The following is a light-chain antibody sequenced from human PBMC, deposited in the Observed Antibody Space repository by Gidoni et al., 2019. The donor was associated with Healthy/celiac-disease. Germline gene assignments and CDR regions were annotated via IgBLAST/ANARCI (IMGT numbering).Light chain of an antibody. CDR1: QSISSY. J-gene: IGKJ1*01. CDR2: DAS. CDR3: QQSYSTPPWT. Sequence: DIQMTQSPSSLSASVGDRVTITCRANQSISSYINWYQQKPGKAPKLLIYDASSLQSGVPSRFSGSGSGTDFTITISSMQPEDFATYYCQQSYSTPPWTFGQGTKVEIK. V-gene: IGKV1-39*01.